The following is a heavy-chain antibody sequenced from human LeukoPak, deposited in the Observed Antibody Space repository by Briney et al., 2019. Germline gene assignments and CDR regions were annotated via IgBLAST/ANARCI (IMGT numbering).Heavy chain of an antibody. CDR3: AKGYYDRSGCATADY. Sequence: AGGSLRLSCAASGFTFSSYAMTWVRQAPGKGLEWVSAISGSGGSTYYADSVKGRFTISRDNSKNTLYLQMNTLRAEDTAVYYCAKGYYDRSGCATADYWGQGTLVTVSS. CDR2: ISGSGGST. J-gene: IGHJ4*02. V-gene: IGHV3-23*01. D-gene: IGHD3-22*01. CDR1: GFTFSSYA.